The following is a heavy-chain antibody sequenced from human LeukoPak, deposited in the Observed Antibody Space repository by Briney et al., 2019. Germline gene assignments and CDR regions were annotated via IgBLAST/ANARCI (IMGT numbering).Heavy chain of an antibody. CDR2: IKSKTDGGTT. V-gene: IGHV3-15*01. CDR3: ARDPKAVAGTGTFDY. Sequence: GGSLRLSCAASGFTYSNAWMSWVRQAPGKGLEWVGRIKSKTDGGTTDYAAPVKGRFTISRDDSKNTLDLQMNGLKTEDTAVYYCARDPKAVAGTGTFDYWGQGTLVTVSS. D-gene: IGHD6-19*01. CDR1: GFTYSNAW. J-gene: IGHJ4*02.